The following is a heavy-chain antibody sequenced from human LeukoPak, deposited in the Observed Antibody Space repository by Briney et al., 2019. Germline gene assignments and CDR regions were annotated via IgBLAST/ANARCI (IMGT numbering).Heavy chain of an antibody. D-gene: IGHD4-11*01. CDR2: IYHSGST. J-gene: IGHJ3*02. Sequence: ASQTLSLTCAVSGGSISSGGYSWSWIRQPPGKGLEWIGYIYHSGSTYYNPSLKGRVTISVDRSKNQFSLKLSSVTAADTAVYYCARESAVTTDAFDIWGQGTMVTVSS. CDR1: GGSISSGGYS. V-gene: IGHV4-30-2*01. CDR3: ARESAVTTDAFDI.